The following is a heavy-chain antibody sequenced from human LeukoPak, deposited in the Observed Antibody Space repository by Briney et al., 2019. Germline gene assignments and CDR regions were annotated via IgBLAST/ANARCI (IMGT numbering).Heavy chain of an antibody. Sequence: GGSLRLSCAASGFTLSRYPMMWVRQAPGKGGEGGSRLSSGGGDTYYADSVRGRFTSSRDDSKNTLYLEMLSLTAEDTARYYCAKGYSSGWYAFDSWGQGTLVTVSS. CDR3: AKGYSSGWYAFDS. CDR2: LSSGGGDT. V-gene: IGHV3-23*01. J-gene: IGHJ4*02. CDR1: GFTLSRYP. D-gene: IGHD6-19*01.